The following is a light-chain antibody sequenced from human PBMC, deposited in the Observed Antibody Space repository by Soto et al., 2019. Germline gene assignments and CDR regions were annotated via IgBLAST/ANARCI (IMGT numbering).Light chain of an antibody. V-gene: IGKV3-15*01. Sequence: EIVMTQAPATLSLSPGERATLSCRASQTIDDTLAWYPRKPGQAPRLLIYDASTRATGVPARFSGSVSGTDFTLTISSLQSEDFAGYYCQHYNYWPYTFGQGTKVDIK. J-gene: IGKJ2*01. CDR1: QTIDDT. CDR3: QHYNYWPYT. CDR2: DAS.